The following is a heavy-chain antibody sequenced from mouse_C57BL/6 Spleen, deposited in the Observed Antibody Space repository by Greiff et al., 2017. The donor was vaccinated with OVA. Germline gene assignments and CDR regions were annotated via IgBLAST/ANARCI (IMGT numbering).Heavy chain of an antibody. J-gene: IGHJ2*01. CDR1: GFNIKNTY. CDR3: ARSDYGSSYGYFDY. Sequence: EVQLVESVAELVRPGASVKLSCTASGFNIKNTYMHWVKQRPEQGLEWIGRIDPANGNTKYAPKFQGKATITADTSSNTAYLQLSSLTSEDTAIYYCARSDYGSSYGYFDYWGQGTTLTVSS. D-gene: IGHD1-1*01. CDR2: IDPANGNT. V-gene: IGHV14-3*01.